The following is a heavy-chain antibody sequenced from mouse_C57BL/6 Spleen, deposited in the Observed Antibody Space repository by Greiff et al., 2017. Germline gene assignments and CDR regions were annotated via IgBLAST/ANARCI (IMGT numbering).Heavy chain of an antibody. CDR1: GYTSTSYW. V-gene: IGHV1-52*01. Sequence: QVQLQQPGAELVRPGSSVKLSCKALGYTSTSYWMHWVKQRPIQGLEWIGNIDLSDSETHNNQKFKDKATLTVDKSTSTAYMQLSSLTSEDSAFYYCARGGTGTAWFAYWGHGTLVTVST. CDR2: IDLSDSET. J-gene: IGHJ3*01. CDR3: ARGGTGTAWFAY. D-gene: IGHD4-1*01.